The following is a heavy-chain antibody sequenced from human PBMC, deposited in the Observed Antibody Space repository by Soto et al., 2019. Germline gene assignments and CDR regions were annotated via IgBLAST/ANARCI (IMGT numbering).Heavy chain of an antibody. J-gene: IGHJ6*02. CDR2: IWYDGSNK. CDR3: ARDIFPVIRGYCSGGSCYYYGMDV. Sequence: QVQLVESGGGVVQPGRSLRLSCAASGFTFSSYGMHWVRQAPGKRLEWVAVIWYDGSNKYYADSVKGRFTISRDNSKNTLYLQMNSLRAEDTAVYYCARDIFPVIRGYCSGGSCYYYGMDVWGQGTTVTVSS. CDR1: GFTFSSYG. V-gene: IGHV3-33*01. D-gene: IGHD2-15*01.